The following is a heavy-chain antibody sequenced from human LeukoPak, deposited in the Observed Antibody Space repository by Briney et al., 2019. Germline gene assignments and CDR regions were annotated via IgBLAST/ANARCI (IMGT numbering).Heavy chain of an antibody. J-gene: IGHJ6*02. D-gene: IGHD6-19*01. V-gene: IGHV3-48*01. CDR1: GFTFSSYS. CDR2: ISSSSSTI. Sequence: PGGSLRLSCAASGFTFSSYSMNWVRQAPGKGLEWVSYISSSSSTIYYADSVKGRFTISRDNAKNSLYLQMNILRAEDTAVYYCARGNRWLVFYYYGMDVWGQGTTVTVSS. CDR3: ARGNRWLVFYYYGMDV.